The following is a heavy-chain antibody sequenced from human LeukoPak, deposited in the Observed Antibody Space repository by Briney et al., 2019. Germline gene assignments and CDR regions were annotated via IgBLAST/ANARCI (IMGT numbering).Heavy chain of an antibody. D-gene: IGHD3-22*01. J-gene: IGHJ4*02. Sequence: GGSLRLSCAASGFTCSRNAMNWVRQAPGKGLEWVAAISGNGLGTYYADSVKGRFNISRDNSRNTLYLQMNSLRIEDTAFYYCAKDANYLRSSGYLIPIDFWGQGTLVTVSS. V-gene: IGHV3-23*01. CDR3: AKDANYLRSSGYLIPIDF. CDR1: GFTCSRNA. CDR2: ISGNGLGT.